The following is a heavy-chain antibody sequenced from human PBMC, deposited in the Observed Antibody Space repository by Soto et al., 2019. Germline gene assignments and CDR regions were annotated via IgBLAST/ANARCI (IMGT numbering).Heavy chain of an antibody. CDR2: ISAYNGNT. CDR3: ARSVRYFDWLRHLPRDFDY. D-gene: IGHD3-9*01. CDR1: GYTFTSYG. V-gene: IGHV1-18*01. Sequence: ASVKVSCKASGYTFTSYGISWGRQAPGQGLEWMGWISAYNGNTNYAQKLQGRVTMTTDTSTSTAYMELRSLRSDDTAVYYCARSVRYFDWLRHLPRDFDYWGQGTLVTVS. J-gene: IGHJ4*02.